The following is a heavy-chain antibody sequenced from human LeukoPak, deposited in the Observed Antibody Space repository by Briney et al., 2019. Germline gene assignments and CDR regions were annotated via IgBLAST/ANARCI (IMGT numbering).Heavy chain of an antibody. CDR2: ISSSSSYI. CDR3: AREGGGAYCGGDCYEAFDI. J-gene: IGHJ3*02. Sequence: SSETLSLTCTVSGGSISSSSYYWGWIRQPPGKGLEWVSSISSSSSYIYYADSVKGRFTISRDNAKNSLYLQMNSLRAEDTAVYYCAREGGGAYCGGDCYEAFDIWGQGTMVTVSS. D-gene: IGHD2-21*02. CDR1: GGSISSSS. V-gene: IGHV3-21*01.